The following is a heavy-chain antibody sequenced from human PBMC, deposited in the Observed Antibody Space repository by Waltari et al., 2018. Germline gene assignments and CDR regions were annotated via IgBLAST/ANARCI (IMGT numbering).Heavy chain of an antibody. D-gene: IGHD2-15*01. CDR3: VRHRGANYWLGQDTENWFDP. V-gene: IGHV4-39*01. CDR1: GDSITHANYF. Sequence: HLQLLESGPGLVKPSETLSLICSVSGDSITHANYFWAWVRQSPGKGLEWIGSIYYSGPAYYQSSLKSLVSMSVDTARSQFSLDLSSVTAADAAVYYCVRHRGANYWLGQDTENWFDPWGQGILVNVSS. J-gene: IGHJ5*02. CDR2: IYYSGPA.